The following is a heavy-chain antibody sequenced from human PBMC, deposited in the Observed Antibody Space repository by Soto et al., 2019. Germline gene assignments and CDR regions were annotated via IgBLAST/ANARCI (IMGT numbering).Heavy chain of an antibody. CDR3: AGCQFPHVANYYYALDV. J-gene: IGHJ6*02. D-gene: IGHD2-21*01. CDR1: GGTFSSYA. V-gene: IGHV1-69*01. CDR2: FIPMVNRP. Sequence: QVQLVQSGAEVKKPGSSVKGSCKASGGTFSSYAISWVRQAPGQGLEWMGGFIPMVNRPHSARKFQGRVMITGYESSSTDDKNLISLRSEGTAVDYCAGCQFPHVANYYYALDVWGQGTTVTVSS.